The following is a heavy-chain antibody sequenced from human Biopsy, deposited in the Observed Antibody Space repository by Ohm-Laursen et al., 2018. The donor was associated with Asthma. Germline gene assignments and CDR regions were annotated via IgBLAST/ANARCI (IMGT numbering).Heavy chain of an antibody. CDR1: GYTFTGYY. D-gene: IGHD3-10*01. Sequence: EASVTVSCKVSGYTFTGYYMHWVRQAPGQGLEWMGWINPNSGGTNYAQKFQGWVTMTRDTSISTAYMELSRLRSDDTAVYYCAREVLWFGESTNPGGMDVWGQGTTVTVSS. CDR2: INPNSGGT. V-gene: IGHV1-2*04. CDR3: AREVLWFGESTNPGGMDV. J-gene: IGHJ6*02.